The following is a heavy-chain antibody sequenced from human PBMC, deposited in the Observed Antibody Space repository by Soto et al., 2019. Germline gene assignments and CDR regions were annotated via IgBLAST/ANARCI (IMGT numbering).Heavy chain of an antibody. J-gene: IGHJ4*02. CDR1: GGSISSGGYS. CDR2: IYHSGST. CDR3: ARDGGYSGHDY. Sequence: PSETLSLTCAVSGGSISSGGYSWSWIRQPPGKGLEWIGYIYHSGSTYYNPSLKSRVTISVDRSKNQFSLKLSSVTAADTAVYYCARDGGYSGHDYWGQGTLVTVSS. D-gene: IGHD5-12*01. V-gene: IGHV4-30-2*01.